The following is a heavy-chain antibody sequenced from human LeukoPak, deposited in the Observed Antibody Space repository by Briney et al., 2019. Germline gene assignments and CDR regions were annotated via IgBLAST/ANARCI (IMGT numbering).Heavy chain of an antibody. V-gene: IGHV4-4*07. CDR3: VRGRALLWFGELSMKRQYYFDY. D-gene: IGHD3-10*01. Sequence: SETLSLTCTVSGGSISSYYWSWIRQPAGKGLEWIGRIYTSGSTNYNPSLKSRVTMSVDTSKNQFSLKLSSVTAADTAVYYCVRGRALLWFGELSMKRQYYFDYWGQGTLVTVSS. J-gene: IGHJ4*02. CDR2: IYTSGST. CDR1: GGSISSYY.